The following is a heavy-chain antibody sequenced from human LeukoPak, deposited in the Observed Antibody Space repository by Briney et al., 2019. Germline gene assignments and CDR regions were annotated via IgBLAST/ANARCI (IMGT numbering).Heavy chain of an antibody. CDR1: GGSFSGYY. J-gene: IGHJ6*02. Sequence: SETLSLTCAVYGGSFSGYYWSWIRQPPGKGLEWIGEINHSGSTNYNPSLKSRVTISVDTSKNQFSLKLSSVTAADTAVYYCARGVGAKSYYYYYGMDVWGQGTTATVSS. D-gene: IGHD1-26*01. V-gene: IGHV4-34*01. CDR3: ARGVGAKSYYYYYGMDV. CDR2: INHSGST.